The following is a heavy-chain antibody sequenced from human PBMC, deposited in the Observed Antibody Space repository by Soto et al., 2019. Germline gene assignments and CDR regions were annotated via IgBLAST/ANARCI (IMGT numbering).Heavy chain of an antibody. CDR3: ARTLATVTTRWYFDL. J-gene: IGHJ2*01. Sequence: QLQLQESGPGPVKPSETLSLTCTVSGGSISSSSYYWGWIRQPPGKGLEWIGSIYYSGSTYYNPSLKSRVTISVDTSKNQFSLKLSSVTAADTAVYYCARTLATVTTRWYFDLWGRGTLVTVSS. CDR2: IYYSGST. D-gene: IGHD4-17*01. V-gene: IGHV4-39*01. CDR1: GGSISSSSYY.